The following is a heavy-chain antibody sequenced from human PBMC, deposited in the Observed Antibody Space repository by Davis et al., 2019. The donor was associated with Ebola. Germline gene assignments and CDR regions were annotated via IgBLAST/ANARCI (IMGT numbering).Heavy chain of an antibody. Sequence: GESLKISCAASGFTFSSYGMHWVRQAPGKGLEWVAVISYDGSNKYYADSVKGRFTISRDNSKNTLYLQMNSLRAEDTAVYYCAKDPTYSSSIGWLNYYYYYGMDVWGQGTTVTVSS. V-gene: IGHV3-30*18. J-gene: IGHJ6*02. CDR1: GFTFSSYG. D-gene: IGHD6-13*01. CDR2: ISYDGSNK. CDR3: AKDPTYSSSIGWLNYYYYYGMDV.